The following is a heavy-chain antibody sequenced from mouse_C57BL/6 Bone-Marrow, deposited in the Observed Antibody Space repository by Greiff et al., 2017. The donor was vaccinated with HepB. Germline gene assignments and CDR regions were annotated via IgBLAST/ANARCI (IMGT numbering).Heavy chain of an antibody. D-gene: IGHD2-4*01. CDR1: GYTFTDYY. Sequence: EVQLQQSGPELVKPGASVKISCKASGYTFTDYYMNWVKQSHGKSLEWIGDINPNNGGTSYNQKFKGKATLTVDKSSSTAYMELRSLTSEDSAVYYCARGDYDGVYYAMDYWGQGTSVTVSS. CDR3: ARGDYDGVYYAMDY. V-gene: IGHV1-26*01. CDR2: INPNNGGT. J-gene: IGHJ4*01.